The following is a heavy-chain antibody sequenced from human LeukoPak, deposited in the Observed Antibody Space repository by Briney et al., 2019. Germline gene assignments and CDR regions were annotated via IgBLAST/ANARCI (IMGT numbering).Heavy chain of an antibody. V-gene: IGHV1-2*02. CDR1: GYTFTGYY. Sequence: ASVKVSCKASGYTFTGYYMQWVRQAPGQGLEWMGWINPNSGGTNYAQKFQGRVTMTRDTSISTAYMELSRLRSDDTAVYYCARDFPNTYSFLFDYWGQGTLVTVSS. J-gene: IGHJ4*02. D-gene: IGHD5-18*01. CDR3: ARDFPNTYSFLFDY. CDR2: INPNSGGT.